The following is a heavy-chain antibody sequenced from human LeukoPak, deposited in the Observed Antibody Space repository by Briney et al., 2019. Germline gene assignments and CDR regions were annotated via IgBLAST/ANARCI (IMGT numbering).Heavy chain of an antibody. V-gene: IGHV3-23*01. D-gene: IGHD2-21*02. CDR1: GFIFSSYG. CDR2: ISGSGGST. J-gene: IGHJ4*02. Sequence: PGGSLRLSCAASGFIFSSYGMHWVRQAPGKGLEWVSAISGSGGSTYYADSVKGRFTISRDNSKNTLYLQMNSLRAEDTAVYYCARVRGGDCLDYWGQGTLVTVSS. CDR3: ARVRGGDCLDY.